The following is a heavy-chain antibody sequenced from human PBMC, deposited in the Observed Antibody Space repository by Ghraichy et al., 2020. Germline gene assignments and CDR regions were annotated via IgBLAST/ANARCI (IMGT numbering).Heavy chain of an antibody. CDR1: GFALSNYW. D-gene: IGHD2-15*01. CDR3: AREYYRGGSCFFGTGGSHFDY. V-gene: IGHV3-74*01. J-gene: IGHJ4*02. Sequence: GGSLRLSCAASGFALSNYWMHWVRQAPGKGLLWVSRIKSDGTDRSYADSVKGRFTISRDNAKNTLYLQMNSLRAEDTAVYYCAREYYRGGSCFFGTGGSHFDYWGQGILVSVSS. CDR2: IKSDGTDR.